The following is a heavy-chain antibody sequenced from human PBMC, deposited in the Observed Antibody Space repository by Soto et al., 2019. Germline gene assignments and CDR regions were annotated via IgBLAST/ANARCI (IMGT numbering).Heavy chain of an antibody. D-gene: IGHD3-3*01. J-gene: IGHJ5*02. V-gene: IGHV4-31*03. CDR3: ARVEGWFDP. CDR1: GGSISSGGYY. Sequence: QVQLQESGPGLVKPSQTLSLTCTVSGGSISSGGYYWSWVRQHPGKGLEWIGYIYYSGSTYYNPSLXXGXTXXVDTSKNPFSLKLSSVTAADTAVYYCARVEGWFDPWGQGTLVTVSS. CDR2: IYYSGST.